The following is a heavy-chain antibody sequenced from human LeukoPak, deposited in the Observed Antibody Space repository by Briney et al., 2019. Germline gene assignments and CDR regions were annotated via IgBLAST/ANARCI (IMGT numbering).Heavy chain of an antibody. D-gene: IGHD3-3*01. CDR3: AKRTYDFWSGYGWFDP. J-gene: IGHJ5*02. V-gene: IGHV3-30-3*02. CDR2: ISYDGSNK. CDR1: GFTFSSYA. Sequence: GGSLRLSCAASGFTFSSYAMHWVRQAPGKGLEWVAVISYDGSNKYYADSVKGRFTISRDNSKNTLYLQMNSLRAEDTAVYYCAKRTYDFWSGYGWFDPWGQGTLVTVSS.